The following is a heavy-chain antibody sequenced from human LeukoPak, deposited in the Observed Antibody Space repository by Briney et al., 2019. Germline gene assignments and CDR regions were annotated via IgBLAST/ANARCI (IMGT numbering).Heavy chain of an antibody. CDR2: INPNSGGT. J-gene: IGHJ4*02. Sequence: ASVKVSCKASGYTFTGYYMHWVRQAPGQGLEWMGWINPNSGGTNYAQKFQGKVTVTRDTSTSTAYMELSRLRSDDTAVYYCARASIIYCTNGVCPFDYWGQGTLVTVSS. CDR3: ARASIIYCTNGVCPFDY. V-gene: IGHV1-2*02. D-gene: IGHD2-8*01. CDR1: GYTFTGYY.